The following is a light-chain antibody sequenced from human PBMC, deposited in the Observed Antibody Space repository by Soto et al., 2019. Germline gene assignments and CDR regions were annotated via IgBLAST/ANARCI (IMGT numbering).Light chain of an antibody. CDR2: EVS. Sequence: QSALTQPASVSGSPGESMTISCTGTSIDVGSYNYVSWYQQHPGKAPKLMIYEVSNRPSGVSNRFSGSKSGNTAFLTISGLQAEDEADYYCSSYTSSSTSLYVFGTGTKVTVL. J-gene: IGLJ1*01. V-gene: IGLV2-14*01. CDR1: SIDVGSYNY. CDR3: SSYTSSSTSLYV.